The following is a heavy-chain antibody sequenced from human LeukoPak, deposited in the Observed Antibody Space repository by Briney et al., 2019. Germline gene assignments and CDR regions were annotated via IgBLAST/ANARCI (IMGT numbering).Heavy chain of an antibody. D-gene: IGHD3-3*01. V-gene: IGHV4-34*01. CDR1: GGSFSGYY. Sequence: PSETLSLTCAVYGGSFSGYYWSWIRQPPGKGLEWIGEINHSGSTNYNPSLKSRVTISVDTSKNQFSLKLSSVTAADTAVYYRARGDRHDFWSGYYTGLSWFDPWGQGTLVTVSS. CDR2: INHSGST. J-gene: IGHJ5*02. CDR3: ARGDRHDFWSGYYTGLSWFDP.